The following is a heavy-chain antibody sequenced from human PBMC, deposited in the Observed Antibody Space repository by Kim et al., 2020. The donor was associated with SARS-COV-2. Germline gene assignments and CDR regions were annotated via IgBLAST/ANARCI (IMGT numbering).Heavy chain of an antibody. D-gene: IGHD3-10*02. CDR2: ISSSGSTI. CDR3: ARDSFLLFGPLWSLDPGYFDY. CDR1: GFTFSDYY. V-gene: IGHV3-11*01. J-gene: IGHJ4*02. Sequence: GGSLRLSCAASGFTFSDYYMSWIRQAPGKGLEWVSYISSSGSTIYYADSVKGRFTISRDNAKNSLYLQMNNLRAEDTAVYYCARDSFLLFGPLWSLDPGYFDYWGQGTLVTVSS.